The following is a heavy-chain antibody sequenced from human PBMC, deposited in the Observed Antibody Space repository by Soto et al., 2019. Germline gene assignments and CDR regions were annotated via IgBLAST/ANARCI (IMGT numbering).Heavy chain of an antibody. J-gene: IGHJ4*02. CDR1: GYTFTSYA. CDR2: INAGNGNT. D-gene: IGHD3-22*01. V-gene: IGHV1-3*01. CDR3: ARGQKYYDSTDFDD. Sequence: QVQLVQSGAEVKKPGASVKVSCKASGYTFTSYAMHLVRQAPGQRLEWMGWINAGNGNTKYSQKFQVRVTITRDTSASTPYMELSSLRTEDSAVYYCARGQKYYDSTDFDDWGQAPLFTVSS.